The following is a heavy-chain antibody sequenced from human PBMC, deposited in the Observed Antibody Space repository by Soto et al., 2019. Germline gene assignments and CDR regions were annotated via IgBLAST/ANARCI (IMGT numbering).Heavy chain of an antibody. V-gene: IGHV4-31*03. Sequence: TLSLTCTVSGGSISSGGYYWSWIRQHPGKGLEWIGYIYYSGSTYYNPSLKSRVTISVDTSKNQFSLKLSSVTAADTAVYYCARDPSGYDNNWFDPWGQGTLVTVSS. CDR2: IYYSGST. J-gene: IGHJ5*02. CDR1: GGSISSGGYY. CDR3: ARDPSGYDNNWFDP. D-gene: IGHD5-12*01.